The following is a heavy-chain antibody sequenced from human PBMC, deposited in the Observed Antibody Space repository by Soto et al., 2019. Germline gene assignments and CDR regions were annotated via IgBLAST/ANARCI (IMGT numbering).Heavy chain of an antibody. CDR3: ATNWGALYQSYYAMDV. D-gene: IGHD7-27*01. CDR2: IWYDGSNK. J-gene: IGHJ6*02. V-gene: IGHV3-33*01. Sequence: QVQLVESGGGVVQPGRSLRLSCAATGFTFSHYGMHWVRQAPGKGQEWVAVIWYDGSNKYYADSVKGRCTISRDNSKNTVFLQMSSLRAEDTAVYYCATNWGALYQSYYAMDVWGQGTTVTVSS. CDR1: GFTFSHYG.